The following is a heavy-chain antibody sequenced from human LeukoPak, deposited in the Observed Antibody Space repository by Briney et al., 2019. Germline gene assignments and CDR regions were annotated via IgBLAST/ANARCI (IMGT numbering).Heavy chain of an antibody. CDR2: ISSGSNYI. J-gene: IGHJ6*02. Sequence: GGSLRLSCAASGFTFSSHAMNWVRQAPGKGLEWVSSISSGSNYIYYADSVKGRFSISRDNSKNTLYLQMNSLRAEDTAVYYCAKGPTIFGVVITVEYYYGMDVWGQGTTVTVSS. V-gene: IGHV3-21*04. D-gene: IGHD3-3*01. CDR3: AKGPTIFGVVITVEYYYGMDV. CDR1: GFTFSSHA.